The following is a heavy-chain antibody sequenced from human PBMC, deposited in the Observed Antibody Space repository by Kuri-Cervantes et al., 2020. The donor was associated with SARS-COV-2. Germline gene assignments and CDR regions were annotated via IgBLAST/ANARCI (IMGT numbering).Heavy chain of an antibody. J-gene: IGHJ6*03. CDR1: GFTFDDYG. CDR3: ARDGYSYYYYYYMDV. CDR2: INWNGGST. D-gene: IGHD5-18*01. V-gene: IGHV3-20*04. Sequence: GGSLRLSCAASGFTFDDYGMSWVRQAPGKGLEWVSGINWNGGSTGYADSVKGRFTISRDNAKNSLYLQMNSLRAEDTAVYYCARDGYSYYYYYYMDVWGKGTTVTVSS.